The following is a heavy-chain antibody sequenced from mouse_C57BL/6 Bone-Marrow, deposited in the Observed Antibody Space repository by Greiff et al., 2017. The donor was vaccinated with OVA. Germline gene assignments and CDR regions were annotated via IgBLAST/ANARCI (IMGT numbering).Heavy chain of an antibody. V-gene: IGHV1-77*01. CDR3: AREGNYYAD. CDR2: IGPGSGST. CDR1: GYTFTDYY. D-gene: IGHD1-1*01. J-gene: IGHJ2*01. Sequence: QVQLKQSGAELVKPGASVKISCKASGYTFTDYYINWVQQRPGQGLEWLGKIGPGSGSTYYNEKFKGKATLTADNSSSTAYMQLSSLTSEDSAVYGGAREGNYYADWGQGTTLTVSS.